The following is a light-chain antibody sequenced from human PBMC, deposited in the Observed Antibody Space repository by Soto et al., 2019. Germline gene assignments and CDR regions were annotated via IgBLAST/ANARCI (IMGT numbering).Light chain of an antibody. Sequence: DVDMTQSPLSLPVTLGQPASISCRSSQSLVYSDGYTYLSWFQQRPGQSPRRLIYEVSNRESGVPDRYSGSGSVTDFTLKISRVEAEDVGGYYCMQGTHWPWTFGQGTKVESK. V-gene: IGKV2-30*01. CDR3: MQGTHWPWT. CDR2: EVS. J-gene: IGKJ1*01. CDR1: QSLVYSDGYTY.